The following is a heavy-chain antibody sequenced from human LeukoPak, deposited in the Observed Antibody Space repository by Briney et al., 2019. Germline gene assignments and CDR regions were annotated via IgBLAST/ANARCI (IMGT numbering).Heavy chain of an antibody. V-gene: IGHV1-8*01. CDR2: MNPNSGNT. D-gene: IGHD3/OR15-3a*01. CDR3: ARALSWTTDSYYYMDV. Sequence: ASVKVSCKASGYTFPSYDINGVRQATGQGLEWMGWMNPNSGNTGYAQKFQGRVTMTKNTSITTAYMELNSLRSQDTAVSYCARALSWTTDSYYYMDVWGKGTTVTVSS. J-gene: IGHJ6*03. CDR1: GYTFPSYD.